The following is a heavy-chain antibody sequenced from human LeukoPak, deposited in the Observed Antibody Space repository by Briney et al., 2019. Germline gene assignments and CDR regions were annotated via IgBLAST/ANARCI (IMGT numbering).Heavy chain of an antibody. V-gene: IGHV1-18*01. D-gene: IGHD6-13*01. CDR3: ARGSTGIAAAGNDY. Sequence: GESLKISCKGSGYSFVSYWIGWVRQAPGQGLEWMGWISAYNGNTNYAQKLQGRVTMTTDTSTSTAYMELRSLRSDDTAVYYCARGSTGIAAAGNDYWGQGTLVTVSS. CDR1: GYSFVSYW. CDR2: ISAYNGNT. J-gene: IGHJ4*02.